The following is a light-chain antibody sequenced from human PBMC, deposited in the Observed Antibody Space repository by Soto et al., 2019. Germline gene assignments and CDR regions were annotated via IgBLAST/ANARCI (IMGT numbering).Light chain of an antibody. CDR1: RSDVAAYNF. J-gene: IGLJ2*01. CDR3: SAYTHSNTVI. V-gene: IGLV2-14*03. Sequence: QSALTQPASVSGSPGQSITISGTGTRSDVAAYNFVSWYQQHPGEVTKLMIYEVIKRPSGISDRFSGSKSGNTASLTISGLQAEDEADDYCSAYTHSNTVIFGGGTKLTVL. CDR2: EVI.